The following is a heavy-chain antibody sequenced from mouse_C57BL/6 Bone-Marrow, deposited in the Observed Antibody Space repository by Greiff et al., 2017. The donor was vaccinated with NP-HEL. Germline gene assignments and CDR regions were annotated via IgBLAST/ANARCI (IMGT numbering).Heavy chain of an antibody. J-gene: IGHJ3*01. D-gene: IGHD1-1*01. CDR1: GFSLTSYS. V-gene: IGHV2-9-1*01. CDR3: ARNGRSYYYGSSPTWFAY. Sequence: QVQLKESGPGLVAPSQSLSITCTVSGFSLTSYSIRWVRQPPGKGLEWLGVIWTGGGTNYNSALKSSLSISKDNSKSKVFLKMNSLQTNDTARYYCARNGRSYYYGSSPTWFAYWGQGTLVTVSA. CDR2: IWTGGGT.